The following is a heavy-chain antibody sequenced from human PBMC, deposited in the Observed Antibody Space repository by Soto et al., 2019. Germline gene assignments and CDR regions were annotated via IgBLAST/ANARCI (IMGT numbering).Heavy chain of an antibody. V-gene: IGHV4-59*11. CDR3: ARANWYSEY. D-gene: IGHD7-27*01. CDR2: IYYTGST. Sequence: QVHRQESGPGLVKHSETLSLTCTVSGGSINNHYWSWIRQPPGKGLEWIGYIYYTGSTNYNPSLKSRVTMSVDTSKNQFSLNLTSLTAADTAIYYCARANWYSEYWGQGTLVTVSS. CDR1: GGSINNHY. J-gene: IGHJ4*02.